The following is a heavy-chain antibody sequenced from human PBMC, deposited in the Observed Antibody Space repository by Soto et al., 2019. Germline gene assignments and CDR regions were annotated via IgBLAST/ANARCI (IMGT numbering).Heavy chain of an antibody. CDR2: VRGDNGHT. CDR1: GYTFTTHG. Sequence: ASVKVSCKASGYTFTTHGISWVRQVPGQGLEWMGWVRGDNGHTNYAQSLQGRVTMTTDTSTNTAYMELRSLRSDDTAVYYCARQLIYWGQGTPVTVSS. J-gene: IGHJ4*02. V-gene: IGHV1-18*01. D-gene: IGHD6-13*01. CDR3: ARQLIY.